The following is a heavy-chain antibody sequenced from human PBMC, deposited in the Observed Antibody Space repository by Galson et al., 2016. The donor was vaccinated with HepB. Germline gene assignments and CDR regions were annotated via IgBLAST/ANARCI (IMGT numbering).Heavy chain of an antibody. Sequence: SLRLSCAASGFTFSSYGMHWVRQAPGKGLQCVALISFDGNNTYYADSVKGRFTISRDNSKNTLYLQMNSLRAEDMAVYYSGIVGATIGGQGTLVIVSS. V-gene: IGHV3-30*03. CDR1: GFTFSSYG. CDR3: GIVGATI. D-gene: IGHD1-26*01. CDR2: ISFDGNNT. J-gene: IGHJ4*02.